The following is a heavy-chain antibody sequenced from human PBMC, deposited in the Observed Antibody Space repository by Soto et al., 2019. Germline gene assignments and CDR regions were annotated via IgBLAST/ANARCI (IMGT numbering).Heavy chain of an antibody. CDR2: ISPGSRYP. D-gene: IGHD2-15*01. V-gene: IGHV3-48*03. Sequence: SLRLSCAASGFAFSTFEMSWVRQAPGQGLEWLSYISPGSRYPAYADSVKGRFTISRDNAKRSLYLQMMSLTAEDTAIYYCVRGGGGGLFDPWGQGTMVTVSS. J-gene: IGHJ5*02. CDR1: GFAFSTFE. CDR3: VRGGGGGLFDP.